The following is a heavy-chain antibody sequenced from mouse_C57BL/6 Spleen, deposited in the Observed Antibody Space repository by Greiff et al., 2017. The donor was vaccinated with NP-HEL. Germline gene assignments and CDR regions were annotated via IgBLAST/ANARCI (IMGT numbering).Heavy chain of an antibody. CDR3: ALYYGRYFDV. J-gene: IGHJ1*03. CDR1: GYTFTSYW. CDR2: LDPSDSNT. D-gene: IGHD2-1*01. Sequence: VQLQQPGAELVMPGASVKLSCKASGYTFTSYWMHWVKQRPGQGLEWIGELDPSDSNTNYNQKFTGKSTLTVDKSSSTAYMQLSSLTSEDSAVYYCALYYGRYFDVWGTGTTVTVSS. V-gene: IGHV1-69*01.